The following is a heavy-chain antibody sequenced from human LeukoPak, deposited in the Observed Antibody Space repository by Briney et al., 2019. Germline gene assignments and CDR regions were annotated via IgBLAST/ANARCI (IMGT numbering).Heavy chain of an antibody. V-gene: IGHV3-30*02. CDR3: AKDWNSDRRVTTWGG. J-gene: IGHJ4*02. D-gene: IGHD4-17*01. Sequence: PGGSLRLSFAASGFTFSSYGMHWVRQAPGKGLEWVAFIGYDGSKMYYVDSVKGRFTISRDNSKNTLYLQMNSLRAEDTAVYYCAKDWNSDRRVTTWGGWGQGTLVTVSS. CDR1: GFTFSSYG. CDR2: IGYDGSKM.